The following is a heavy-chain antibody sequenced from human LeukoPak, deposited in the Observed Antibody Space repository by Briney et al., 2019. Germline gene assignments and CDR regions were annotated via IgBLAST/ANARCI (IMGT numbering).Heavy chain of an antibody. CDR1: GFTFSSYW. Sequence: PGGSLRLSCAASGFTFSSYWMHWVRQAPGKGLVWVSRINSDGSSTSYADSVKGRFTISRDNAKNTLYLQMNSLRAEDTAVYYCASFGGYYPHDAFDIWGQGTMVTVSS. CDR3: ASFGGYYPHDAFDI. J-gene: IGHJ3*02. CDR2: INSDGSST. V-gene: IGHV3-74*01. D-gene: IGHD3-22*01.